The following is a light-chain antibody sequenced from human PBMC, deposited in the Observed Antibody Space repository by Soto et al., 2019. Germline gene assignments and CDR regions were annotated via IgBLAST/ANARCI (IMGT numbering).Light chain of an antibody. CDR1: QSLLHSDGKTY. CDR3: MQRIQLPIT. Sequence: QPASISCKSSQSLLHSDGKTYLYWYLQKQGQPPQXLIYEVSNRFSGVPDRFSGSVSGTDGTMKISRVEEEDGGVYYGMQRIQLPITFGQGTRLEI. J-gene: IGKJ5*01. CDR2: EVS. V-gene: IGKV2D-29*01.